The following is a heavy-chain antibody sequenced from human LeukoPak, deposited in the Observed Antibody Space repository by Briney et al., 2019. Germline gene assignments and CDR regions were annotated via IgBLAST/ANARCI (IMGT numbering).Heavy chain of an antibody. J-gene: IGHJ3*02. CDR2: IYYSGST. CDR1: GGSISNYY. CDR3: ARQAQYYYDSSGYNDAFDI. V-gene: IGHV4-39*01. D-gene: IGHD3-22*01. Sequence: SETLSLTCTVSGGSISNYYWSWIRQPPGKGLEWIGSIYYSGSTYYNPSLKSRVTISVDTSKNQFSLKLSSVTAADTAVYYCARQAQYYYDSSGYNDAFDIWGQGTMVTVSS.